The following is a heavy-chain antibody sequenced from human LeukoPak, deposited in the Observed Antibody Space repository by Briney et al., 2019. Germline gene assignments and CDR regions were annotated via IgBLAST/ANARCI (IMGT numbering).Heavy chain of an antibody. J-gene: IGHJ6*03. CDR3: XXXXXXRLIYYYYMDV. V-gene: IGHV3-9*03. CDR2: ISWNSGSV. Sequence: GGSLRLSCAASGFTFDDYTMHWVRQAPGKGLEWVSGISWNSGSVAYADSAKGRFTISRDNAKNSLYLQMNSLRAEDMALYYCXXXXXXRLIYYYYMDVWGKGTTVTVSS. CDR1: GFTFDDYT. D-gene: IGHD5-12*01.